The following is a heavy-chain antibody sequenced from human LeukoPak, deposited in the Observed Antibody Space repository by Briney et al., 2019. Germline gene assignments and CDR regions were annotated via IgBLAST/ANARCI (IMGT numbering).Heavy chain of an antibody. J-gene: IGHJ1*01. D-gene: IGHD4-17*01. CDR1: GGSIISYY. CDR2: INHSGST. V-gene: IGHV4-34*01. Sequence: KPSETLSLTCTVSGGSIISYYWSWIRQPPGKGLEWIGEINHSGSTNYNPSLKSRVTISVDTSKNQFSLKLSSVTAADTAVYYCAETTVTPLQYFQHWGQGTLVTVSS. CDR3: AETTVTPLQYFQH.